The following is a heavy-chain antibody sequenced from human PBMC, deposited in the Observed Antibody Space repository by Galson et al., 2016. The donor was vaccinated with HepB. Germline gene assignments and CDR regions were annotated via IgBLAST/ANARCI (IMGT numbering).Heavy chain of an antibody. CDR1: GFTFSSYS. Sequence: SLRLSCAASGFTFSSYSMNWVRQAPGKGLEWVSYISSRSSAIYYADSVKGRFTISRDNAKNSLNLQMTSLRDEDTAVCYGARDGTGSRNWFDPWGQGTLVTVSS. V-gene: IGHV3-48*02. CDR3: ARDGTGSRNWFDP. CDR2: ISSRSSAI. D-gene: IGHD1-1*01. J-gene: IGHJ5*02.